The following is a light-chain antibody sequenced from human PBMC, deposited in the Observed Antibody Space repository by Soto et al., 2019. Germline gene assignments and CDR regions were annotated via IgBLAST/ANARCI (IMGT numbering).Light chain of an antibody. J-gene: IGKJ1*01. CDR1: QSVDNY. CDR3: QQRSNWPPT. CDR2: DVS. Sequence: EIVLSQSGATLSLSQGASATRPFRASQSVDNYLAWYQQKPGQAPRLLIYDVSNRATGTPARFSGSGSGTDFTLSISSLEPEDFAVYYCQQRSNWPPTFGQGTKV. V-gene: IGKV3-11*01.